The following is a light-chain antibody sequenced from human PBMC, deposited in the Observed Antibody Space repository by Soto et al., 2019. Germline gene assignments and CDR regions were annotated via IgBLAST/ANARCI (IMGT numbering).Light chain of an antibody. Sequence: QSALTQPASVSGSPGQSITIYCTGTSSDVGGYNYVSWYQQHPGKAPKLMIYDVSNRPSGLSNRFSGSKSGNTASLTISGLQAEDEADYYCSSYTSSSTVFGPGTKVTVL. CDR3: SSYTSSSTV. CDR2: DVS. CDR1: SSDVGGYNY. J-gene: IGLJ1*01. V-gene: IGLV2-14*01.